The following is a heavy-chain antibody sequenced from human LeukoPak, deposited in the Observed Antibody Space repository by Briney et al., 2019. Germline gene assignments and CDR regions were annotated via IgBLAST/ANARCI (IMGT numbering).Heavy chain of an antibody. V-gene: IGHV1-18*01. CDR3: ARVYYDFWSGYEYDTFDI. CDR1: GYTFTSYG. CDR2: ISAYNGNT. J-gene: IGHJ3*02. Sequence: GASVKVSCKASGYTFTSYGISWVRRTPGQGLEWMGWISAYNGNTNYAQKLQGRVTMTTDTSTSTAYMELRSLRSDDTAVYYCARVYYDFWSGYEYDTFDIWGQGTMVTVSS. D-gene: IGHD3-3*01.